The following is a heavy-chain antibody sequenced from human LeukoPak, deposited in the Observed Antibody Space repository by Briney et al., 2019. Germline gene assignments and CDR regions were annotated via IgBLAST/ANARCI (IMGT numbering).Heavy chain of an antibody. CDR3: ARDVFGGGYSSGQDVGY. J-gene: IGHJ4*02. V-gene: IGHV1-69*04. Sequence: SVKVSCKASGGTFISYAISWVRQAPGQGLEWMGRIIPILGIANYAQKFQGRVTITADKSTSTAYMELSSLRSEDTAVYYCARDVFGGGYSSGQDVGYWGQGTLVTVSS. CDR1: GGTFISYA. D-gene: IGHD6-19*01. CDR2: IIPILGIA.